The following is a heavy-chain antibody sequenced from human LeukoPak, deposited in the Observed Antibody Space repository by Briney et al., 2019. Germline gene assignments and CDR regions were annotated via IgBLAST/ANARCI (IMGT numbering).Heavy chain of an antibody. CDR3: ASFNPGHQYVDY. CDR2: IYYSGST. D-gene: IGHD2/OR15-2a*01. J-gene: IGHJ4*02. Sequence: SETLSLTCTVSGGSITSGGYYWSWIRQHPGKGLEWIGYIYYSGSTYYNPSLKSRVTISVDTSKNQFSLKLTSVTAADTAVYFCASFNPGHQYVDYWGQGTLVTVSS. CDR1: GGSITSGGYY. V-gene: IGHV4-31*03.